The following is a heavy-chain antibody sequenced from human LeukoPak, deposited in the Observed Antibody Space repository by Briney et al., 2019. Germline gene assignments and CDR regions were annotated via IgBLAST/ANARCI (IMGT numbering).Heavy chain of an antibody. V-gene: IGHV3-66*01. Sequence: GGSLRLSCVASGFTVSSNYMSWVRQAPGKGLEWVSVIYSGGSTYYADSVKGRFTISRDNSKNTLYLQMNSLRAEDTAVYYCARAVRDPYYYYGMDVWGQGTTVTVSS. D-gene: IGHD4-17*01. J-gene: IGHJ6*02. CDR2: IYSGGST. CDR3: ARAVRDPYYYYGMDV. CDR1: GFTVSSNY.